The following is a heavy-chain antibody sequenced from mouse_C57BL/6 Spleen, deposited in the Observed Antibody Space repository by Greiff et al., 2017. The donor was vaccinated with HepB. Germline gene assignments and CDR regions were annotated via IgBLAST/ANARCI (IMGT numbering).Heavy chain of an antibody. CDR3: ARNKKIVASYVDY. CDR1: GYTFTSYW. Sequence: VQLQQSGAELVKAGASVKMSCKASGYTFTSYWMHWVKQRPGQGLEWFAETNPTNGRTYYNEKFKSEATLTVDKSSSTAYMLLSGPTFEDSAVYYCARNKKIVASYVDYWGQGTTLTVSS. D-gene: IGHD1-1*01. V-gene: IGHV1S81*02. CDR2: TNPTNGRT. J-gene: IGHJ2*01.